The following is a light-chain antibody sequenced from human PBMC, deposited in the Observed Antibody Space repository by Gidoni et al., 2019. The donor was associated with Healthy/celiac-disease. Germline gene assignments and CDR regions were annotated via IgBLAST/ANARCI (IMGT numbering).Light chain of an antibody. Sequence: EIGLTQSPGTLSLSPGERATLSCRASPRVSSSYLAWYQQKPGQAPRLLIYGASSRATGIPDRFSGSGSGTDFTLTISRLEPEDFAVYYCQQYGSSPPITFGQGTRLEIK. V-gene: IGKV3-20*01. CDR2: GAS. J-gene: IGKJ5*01. CDR1: PRVSSSY. CDR3: QQYGSSPPIT.